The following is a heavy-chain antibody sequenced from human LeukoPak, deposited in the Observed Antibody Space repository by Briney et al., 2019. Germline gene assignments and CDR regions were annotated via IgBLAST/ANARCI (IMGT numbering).Heavy chain of an antibody. Sequence: GGSLRLSCVASGFDFSSYAMTWVRQAPGRGLEWVSTIGAYAARTYYADSVKGRFTTSRENSKSTLSLQMNSLRAEDTAVYYCARVQKGIAAAGTGGGWFEPWGQGTLVTVSA. V-gene: IGHV3-23*01. D-gene: IGHD6-13*01. J-gene: IGHJ5*02. CDR3: ARVQKGIAAAGTGGGWFEP. CDR1: GFDFSSYA. CDR2: IGAYAART.